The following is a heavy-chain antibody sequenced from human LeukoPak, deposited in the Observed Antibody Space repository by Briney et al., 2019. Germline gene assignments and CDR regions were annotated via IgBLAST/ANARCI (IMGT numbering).Heavy chain of an antibody. D-gene: IGHD2-21*02. CDR3: ARGRVVVTAPADY. J-gene: IGHJ4*02. CDR1: GFTFSSYA. Sequence: GDSLRLSCAASGFTFSSYAMHWVRQAPGKGLESVAVISYDGSNKYYADSVKGRFTISRDNSKNTLYLQMNSLRAEDTAVYYCARGRVVVTAPADYWGQGTLVTVSS. V-gene: IGHV3-30-3*01. CDR2: ISYDGSNK.